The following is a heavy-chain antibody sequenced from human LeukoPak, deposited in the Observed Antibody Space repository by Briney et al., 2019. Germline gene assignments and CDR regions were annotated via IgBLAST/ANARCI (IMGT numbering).Heavy chain of an antibody. CDR1: GGSSSGYY. V-gene: IGHV4-34*01. J-gene: IGHJ4*02. D-gene: IGHD3-22*01. CDR3: ARGTYEYDSSGYYDFDY. CDR2: INHSGST. Sequence: SETLSLTCAVYGGSSSGYYWSWIRQPPGKGLEWIGEINHSGSTNYNPSLKSRVTISVDTSKNQFSLKLSSVTAADTAVYYCARGTYEYDSSGYYDFDYWGQGTLVTVSS.